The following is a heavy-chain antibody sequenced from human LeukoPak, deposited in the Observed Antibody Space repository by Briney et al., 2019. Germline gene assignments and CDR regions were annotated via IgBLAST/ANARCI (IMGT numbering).Heavy chain of an antibody. CDR1: GFTFSSYA. Sequence: PGGSLRLSCAASGFTFSSYAMHWVRQAPGKGLEWVAVISYDGSNKYYADSVKGRFTISRDNSKNTLYLQMNRLRSDDTAVYYCARHGRFYDAFDIWGQGTMVTVSS. D-gene: IGHD3-3*01. J-gene: IGHJ3*02. CDR2: ISYDGSNK. V-gene: IGHV3-30-3*01. CDR3: ARHGRFYDAFDI.